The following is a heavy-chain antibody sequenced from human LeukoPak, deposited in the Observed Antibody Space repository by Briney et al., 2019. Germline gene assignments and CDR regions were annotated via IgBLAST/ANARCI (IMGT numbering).Heavy chain of an antibody. CDR3: AKDDLDSSGWRGPVFYYYYMDV. CDR1: GFTFSSYG. V-gene: IGHV3-30*02. D-gene: IGHD3-22*01. J-gene: IGHJ6*03. Sequence: GGSLRLSCAASGFTFSSYGMHWVRQAPGKGLEWVAFIRYDGSNKYYADSVKGRCTISRDNSKNTLYLQMNSLRAEDTAVYYCAKDDLDSSGWRGPVFYYYYMDVWGKGTTVTVSS. CDR2: IRYDGSNK.